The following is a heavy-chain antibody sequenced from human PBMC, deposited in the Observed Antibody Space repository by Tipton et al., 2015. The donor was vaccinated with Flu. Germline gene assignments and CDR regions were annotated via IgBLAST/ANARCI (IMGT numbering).Heavy chain of an antibody. CDR3: SRGTENWFDP. V-gene: IGHV3-74*01. CDR2: INSDGSYT. CDR1: GFTFSSSTYW. J-gene: IGHJ5*02. D-gene: IGHD1-1*01. Sequence: SLRLSCVASGFTFSSSTYWMHWVRHTPGKGLVWVSHINSDGSYTTYADSVKGRFTISRDNTKNTLYLQMNRLRAEDTAVYYCSRGTENWFDPWGQGTLVTVSS.